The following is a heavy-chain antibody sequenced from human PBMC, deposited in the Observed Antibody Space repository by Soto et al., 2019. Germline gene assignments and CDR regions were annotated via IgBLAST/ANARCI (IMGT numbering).Heavy chain of an antibody. CDR2: IKQDGSEK. V-gene: IGHV3-7*01. D-gene: IGHD2-2*01. J-gene: IGHJ4*02. CDR1: GFIFSSYW. CDR3: ARVVVTDYFFDY. Sequence: GGSLRLSCAASGFIFSSYWMSWVRQAPGKGLEWVANIKQDGSEKYYVDAVKGRFTISRDNAKKSLYLQMNGLGAEDTAVYYCARVVVTDYFFDYWGQGTLVTVSS.